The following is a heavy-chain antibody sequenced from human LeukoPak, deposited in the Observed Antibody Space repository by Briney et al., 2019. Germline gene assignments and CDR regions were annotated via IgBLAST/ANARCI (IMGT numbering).Heavy chain of an antibody. V-gene: IGHV1-2*02. CDR3: ARVLARYGNLDY. J-gene: IGHJ4*02. D-gene: IGHD1-14*01. CDR1: GYTFTDYY. Sequence: GASVTVSCKASGYTFTDYYIHWVRQAPGQGLEWMGWINPNSGGTNYTQKFQGRVTMTRDTSISTAYMELFRLTSDDTAVYYCARVLARYGNLDYWGQGILVTVSS. CDR2: INPNSGGT.